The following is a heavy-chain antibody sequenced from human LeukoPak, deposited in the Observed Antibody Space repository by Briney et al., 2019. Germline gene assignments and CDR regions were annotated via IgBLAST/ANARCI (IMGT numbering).Heavy chain of an antibody. J-gene: IGHJ3*02. CDR3: ARERGYCSGGSCVRAFDI. CDR1: GYTFTSYD. D-gene: IGHD2-15*01. Sequence: ASVKISCKASGYTFTSYDINWVRQATGQGLEWMGWMNPNSGNTGYAQKFQGRVTITRNTSISTASMELSSLRSEDTAVYYCARERGYCSGGSCVRAFDIWGQGTMVTVSS. V-gene: IGHV1-8*03. CDR2: MNPNSGNT.